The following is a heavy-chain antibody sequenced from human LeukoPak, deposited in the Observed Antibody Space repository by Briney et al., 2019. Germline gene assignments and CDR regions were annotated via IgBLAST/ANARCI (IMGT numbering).Heavy chain of an antibody. D-gene: IGHD3-10*01. CDR1: GFTFSNYA. CDR3: AKGSRAQGYYFDF. J-gene: IGHJ4*02. V-gene: IGHV3-23*01. Sequence: GGSLRLSCAASGFTFSNYATSWVRQAPGKGLEWVSTISGSGGSTYYADSVKGRFTISRDNSKNTLYLQMNSLRAEDAAAYYCAKGSRAQGYYFDFWGQGTLVTVSS. CDR2: ISGSGGST.